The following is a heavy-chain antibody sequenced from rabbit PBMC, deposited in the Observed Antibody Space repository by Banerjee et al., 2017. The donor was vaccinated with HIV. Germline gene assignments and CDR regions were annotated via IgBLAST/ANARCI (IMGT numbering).Heavy chain of an antibody. V-gene: IGHV1S45*01. J-gene: IGHJ4*01. D-gene: IGHD4-2*01. CDR3: ASDMGGSHDFGL. CDR1: GFSFSSSYW. Sequence: QALLDESGGEPVKTEGSLTLTCTASGFSFSSSYWMCWVRQAPGKGLEWIACIYGGSIGSTYYANWAKGRFTISKTSSTTVTLQMTSLTAADTATYFCASDMGGSHDFGLWGQGTLVTVS. CDR2: IYGGSIGST.